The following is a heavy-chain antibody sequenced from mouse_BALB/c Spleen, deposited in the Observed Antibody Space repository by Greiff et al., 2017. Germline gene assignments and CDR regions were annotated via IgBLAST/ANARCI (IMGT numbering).Heavy chain of an antibody. J-gene: IGHJ4*01. Sequence: EVQLQESGPGLVKPSQSLSLTCSVTGYSITSGYYWNWIRQFPGNKLEWMGYISYDGSNNYNPSLKNRISITRDTSKNQFFLKLNSVTTEDTATYYCARDMGPGAMDYWGQGTSVTVSS. V-gene: IGHV3-6*02. CDR3: ARDMGPGAMDY. D-gene: IGHD1-1*02. CDR2: ISYDGSN. CDR1: GYSITSGYY.